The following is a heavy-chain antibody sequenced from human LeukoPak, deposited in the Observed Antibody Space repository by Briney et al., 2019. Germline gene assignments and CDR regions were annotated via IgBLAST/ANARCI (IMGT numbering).Heavy chain of an antibody. V-gene: IGHV4-31*03. D-gene: IGHD3-22*01. Sequence: PSQTLSLTCTVSGGSISSGGYFWSWIRQHPGKGLEWIGYIYYSGSTYYSPSLKSRVTISVDTSKNRFSLKSNSVTAADTAVYYCASLSGFYLDWGQGTLVTVSS. CDR1: GGSISSGGYF. CDR3: ASLSGFYLD. J-gene: IGHJ4*02. CDR2: IYYSGST.